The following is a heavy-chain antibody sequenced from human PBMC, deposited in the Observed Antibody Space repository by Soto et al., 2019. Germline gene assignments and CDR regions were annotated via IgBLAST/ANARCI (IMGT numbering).Heavy chain of an antibody. D-gene: IGHD3-10*01. CDR2: IYHSGST. CDR1: GASISSSNW. CDR3: ARRWGEGRVDY. Sequence: QVQLQESGPGLVKPSGTLSLTCAVSGASISSSNWWSWVRQPPGKGLEWIGEIYHSGSTNYNPSLKXRXTXSXXKSRTQFALKLSSVTAADAAVYYCARRWGEGRVDYWGQGNLVTVSS. V-gene: IGHV4-4*02. J-gene: IGHJ4*02.